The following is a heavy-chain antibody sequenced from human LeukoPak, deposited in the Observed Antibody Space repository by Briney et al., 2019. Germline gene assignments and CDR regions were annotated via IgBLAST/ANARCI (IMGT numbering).Heavy chain of an antibody. CDR2: IQEDGKRE. J-gene: IGHJ4*02. V-gene: IGHV3-7*01. D-gene: IGHD2/OR15-2a*01. CDR3: ARNFGRLPTPSMTGFDY. Sequence: GGSLRLSCEASGFTFTKFWMSWVRQAPGKGLEWVANIQEDGKRENYVDSVRGRFTISRDNAKNSLFLQMNSLRAEDTAVYYCARNFGRLPTPSMTGFDYWGQGTLVTVSS. CDR1: GFTFTKFW.